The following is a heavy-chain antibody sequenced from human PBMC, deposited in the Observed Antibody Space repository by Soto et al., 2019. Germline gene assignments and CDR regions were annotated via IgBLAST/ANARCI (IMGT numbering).Heavy chain of an antibody. D-gene: IGHD2-21*01. Sequence: QVQLVQSGAEVMKPGASVKVSCKASGYTFTNYHITWVRQAPGQGLEWMGRVSAHDGHTNYAQKFQGRVTMTRDTATSTAYMELRSLRSDDTAVYYCARGDWYFDYWGQGTLVTVSS. J-gene: IGHJ4*02. V-gene: IGHV1-18*01. CDR2: VSAHDGHT. CDR3: ARGDWYFDY. CDR1: GYTFTNYH.